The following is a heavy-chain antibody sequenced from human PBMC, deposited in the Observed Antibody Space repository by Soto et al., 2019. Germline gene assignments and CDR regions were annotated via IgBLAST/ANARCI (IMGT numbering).Heavy chain of an antibody. CDR2: IHRIGST. J-gene: IGHJ1*01. CDR3: ASGPYEYFLD. V-gene: IGHV4-30-2*01. D-gene: IGHD5-12*01. CDR1: GASLRRDTYS. Sequence: QLQLQESGAGPVKPSQTLALTCAVSGASLRRDTYSWNWIRQPPGKGLEWIGYIHRIGSTYYNPSLKIRVTISVDKSKKQFSLRLSSVTAAETAVYYCASGPYEYFLDWVLGTLVTVSS.